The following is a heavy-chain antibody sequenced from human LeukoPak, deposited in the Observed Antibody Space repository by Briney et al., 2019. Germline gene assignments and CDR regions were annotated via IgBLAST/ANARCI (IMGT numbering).Heavy chain of an antibody. D-gene: IGHD2-2*01. CDR1: GYTFTSYG. CDR3: ARDGENYCSSTSCGWFDP. Sequence: VASVKVSCKASGYTFTSYGISWVRQAPGQGLEWMGWISAYNGNTNYAQKLQGRVTMTTDTSTSTAYMELRSLRSDDTAVYYCARDGENYCSSTSCGWFDPWGQGTLVTVSS. V-gene: IGHV1-18*01. CDR2: ISAYNGNT. J-gene: IGHJ5*02.